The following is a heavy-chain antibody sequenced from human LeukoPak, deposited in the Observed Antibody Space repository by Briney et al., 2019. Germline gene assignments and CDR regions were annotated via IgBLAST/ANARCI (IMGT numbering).Heavy chain of an antibody. CDR2: IKPDGSEK. Sequence: PGGSLRLSCAASGFTFSSYWMSWVRQPPGKGLEWVANIKPDGSEKYFMDSVKGRFTISRDNAKNALYLEMNSLRAEDTAEYFCARERMYSGSGSTYPYYDYWGQGTLVTVSS. CDR3: ARERMYSGSGSTYPYYDY. V-gene: IGHV3-7*01. CDR1: GFTFSSYW. J-gene: IGHJ4*02. D-gene: IGHD3-10*01.